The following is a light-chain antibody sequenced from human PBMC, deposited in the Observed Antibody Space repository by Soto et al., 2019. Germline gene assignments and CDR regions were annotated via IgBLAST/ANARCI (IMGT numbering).Light chain of an antibody. CDR3: QQYNNWPWT. J-gene: IGKJ1*01. CDR2: DTS. Sequence: IVLPQTPATLSVSPGERATLSCRASQSVSSNLAWYQQRPGQSPRLLIHDTSTRATGIPARFSGSGSGTEFTLTISSLQSEDFAVYYCQQYNNWPWTFGQGTKVDIK. V-gene: IGKV3-15*01. CDR1: QSVSSN.